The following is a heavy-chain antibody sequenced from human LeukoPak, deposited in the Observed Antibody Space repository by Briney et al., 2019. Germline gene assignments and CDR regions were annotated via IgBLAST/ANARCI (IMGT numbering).Heavy chain of an antibody. J-gene: IGHJ6*03. V-gene: IGHV4-38-2*01. CDR3: ARARGTIIFGVVILDYYMDV. CDR2: IYQSGTT. Sequence: PSETLSLTCAVSASSISINFYWGWIRQPPGSALEWIGSIYQSGTTYYNPSLRSRVTISVDMSKNEFSLKLTSVTAADTAVYYCARARGTIIFGVVILDYYMDVWGKGTTVTVSS. CDR1: ASSISINFY. D-gene: IGHD3-3*02.